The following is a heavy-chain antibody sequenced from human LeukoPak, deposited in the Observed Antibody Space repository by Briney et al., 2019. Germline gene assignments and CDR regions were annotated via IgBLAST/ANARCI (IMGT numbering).Heavy chain of an antibody. CDR1: GGSISSGSYY. D-gene: IGHD6-19*01. V-gene: IGHV4-61*02. CDR2: IYTSGST. J-gene: IGHJ4*02. CDR3: ASRGYSSGHPMSY. Sequence: SETLSLTCTVSGGSISSGSYYWSWIRQPAGKGLEWIGRIYTSGSTNYNPSLKSRVTISVDTSKNQFSLKLSSVTAADTAVYYCASRGYSSGHPMSYWGQGTLVTVSS.